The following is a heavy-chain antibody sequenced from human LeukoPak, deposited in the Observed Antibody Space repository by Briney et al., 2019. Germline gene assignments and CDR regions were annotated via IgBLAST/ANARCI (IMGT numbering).Heavy chain of an antibody. D-gene: IGHD1-26*01. CDR3: ARDSGSYSRGSRGYYFDY. Sequence: GGSLRLSCAASGFTVSSYSMNWVRQAPGRGLEWVSSISSSSSYIYYADSVKGRFTISRDNSKNTLYLQMNSLRAEDTAVYYCARDSGSYSRGSRGYYFDYWGQGTLVTVSS. V-gene: IGHV3-21*01. J-gene: IGHJ4*02. CDR2: ISSSSSYI. CDR1: GFTVSSYS.